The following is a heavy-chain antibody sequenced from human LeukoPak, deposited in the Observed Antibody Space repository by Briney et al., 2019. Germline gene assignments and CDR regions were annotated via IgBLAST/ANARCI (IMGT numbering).Heavy chain of an antibody. CDR2: ISWSSGII. CDR3: AKDTGRPTDAITMEDNAFDI. J-gene: IGHJ3*02. V-gene: IGHV3-9*01. CDR1: GFTFDDHG. D-gene: IGHD3-3*01. Sequence: PGGSLRLSCAASGFTFDDHGMHWVRQAPGKGLEWVSGISWSSGIIGYADSVKGRFTISRDNAKNSLYLQMDSPRAEDTALYYCAKDTGRPTDAITMEDNAFDIWGQGTMVTVSS.